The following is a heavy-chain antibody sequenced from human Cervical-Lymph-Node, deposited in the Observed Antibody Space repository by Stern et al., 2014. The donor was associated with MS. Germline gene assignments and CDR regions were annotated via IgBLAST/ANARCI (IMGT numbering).Heavy chain of an antibody. V-gene: IGHV3-33*01. CDR1: GFTFSSSG. D-gene: IGHD4-23*01. CDR3: AREGGNTAEYFQH. Sequence: VQLEESGGGVVQHGRSLRLSCAASGFTFSSSGMHWVRQAPGKGLEWLAIIWYDGSNRYYADSVKGRFTISRDNSKNTLYLQMNSLRAEDTAVYYCAREGGNTAEYFQHWGQGTLVTVSS. J-gene: IGHJ1*01. CDR2: IWYDGSNR.